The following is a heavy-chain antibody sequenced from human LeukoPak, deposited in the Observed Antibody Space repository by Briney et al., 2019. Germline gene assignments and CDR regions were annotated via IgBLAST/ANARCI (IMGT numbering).Heavy chain of an antibody. CDR3: ARDRYGSGSLYYYYYYMDV. CDR1: GFTFSTFA. Sequence: PGGSLRLSCAASGFTFSTFAMIWVRQPPGKGLEWVSSIFPSGGEIHYADSVKGRFTISRDNSKNTLYLQLNSLRAEDTAVYYCARDRYGSGSLYYYYYYMDVWGKGTTVTISS. V-gene: IGHV3-23*01. D-gene: IGHD3-10*01. J-gene: IGHJ6*03. CDR2: IFPSGGEI.